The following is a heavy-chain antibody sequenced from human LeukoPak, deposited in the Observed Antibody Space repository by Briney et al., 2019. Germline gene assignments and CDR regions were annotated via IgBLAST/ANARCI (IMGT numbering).Heavy chain of an antibody. CDR1: GFTFSSYS. Sequence: GGSLRLSCAASGFTFSSYSMNWVRQAPGKGLEWVSSISSSSSYIYYADSVKGRFTISRDNAKNSLYLQMNSLRAEDTAVYYCAKVSKSSSSPYYFDYWGQGTLVTVSS. CDR2: ISSSSSYI. V-gene: IGHV3-21*04. D-gene: IGHD6-6*01. J-gene: IGHJ4*02. CDR3: AKVSKSSSSPYYFDY.